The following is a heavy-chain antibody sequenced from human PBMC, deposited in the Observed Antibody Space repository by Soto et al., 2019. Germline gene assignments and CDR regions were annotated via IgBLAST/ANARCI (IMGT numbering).Heavy chain of an antibody. Sequence: ASVKVSCKASGGTFSSYAISWVRQAPGQGLEWMGGIIPIFGTANYAQKFQGRVTITRNTSISTAYMELSSLRSEDTAVYYCARGPTGTSFYYYYYMDVWGKGTTVTVS. J-gene: IGHJ6*03. V-gene: IGHV1-69*05. D-gene: IGHD1-1*01. CDR3: ARGPTGTSFYYYYYMDV. CDR2: IIPIFGTA. CDR1: GGTFSSYA.